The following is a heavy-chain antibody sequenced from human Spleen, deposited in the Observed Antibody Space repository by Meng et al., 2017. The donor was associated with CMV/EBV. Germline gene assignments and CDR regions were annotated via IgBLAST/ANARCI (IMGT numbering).Heavy chain of an antibody. CDR3: ARGSRLLWFGELRGTFDY. D-gene: IGHD3-10*01. Sequence: TFSSDATPWVRQAAGKGLEWVAVISYDGSNKYYADSVKGRFTTSRDNSKNTLYLQMNSLRAEDTAVYYCARGSRLLWFGELRGTFDYWGQGTLVTVSS. J-gene: IGHJ4*02. V-gene: IGHV3-30*04. CDR1: TFSSDA. CDR2: ISYDGSNK.